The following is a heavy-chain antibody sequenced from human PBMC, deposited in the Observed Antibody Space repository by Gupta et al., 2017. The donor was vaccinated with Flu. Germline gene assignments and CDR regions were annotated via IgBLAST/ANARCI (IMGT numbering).Heavy chain of an antibody. D-gene: IGHD3-9*01. CDR2: VRGSGGST. CDR3: AKSRGLPDDDSLTGSDLDY. Sequence: EVQLLESGGGLVQPGGFLRLSCAASGFTFSSYALSWVREAPGKGLEWVSAVRGSGGSTYYADSVKGRFTISRDNSKNTLYLQMNSLRAEETAVYYGAKSRGLPDDDSLTGSDLDYWGQGTLVTVSS. CDR1: GFTFSSYA. J-gene: IGHJ4*02. V-gene: IGHV3-23*01.